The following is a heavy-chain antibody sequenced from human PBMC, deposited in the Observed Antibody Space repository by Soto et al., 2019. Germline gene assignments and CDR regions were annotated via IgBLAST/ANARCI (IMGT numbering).Heavy chain of an antibody. V-gene: IGHV3-64D*06. D-gene: IGHD3-22*01. CDR3: VKTYYYDSSGYYRPYYYNGMDV. CDR2: ISSNGGST. J-gene: IGHJ6*02. CDR1: GFTFSSYA. Sequence: GSLRLSCSASGFTFSSYAMHWVRQAPGKGLEYVSAISSNGGSTYYADSVKGRFTISRDNSKNTLYLQMSSLRAEDTAVYYCVKTYYYDSSGYYRPYYYNGMDVWGQGTTVTVSS.